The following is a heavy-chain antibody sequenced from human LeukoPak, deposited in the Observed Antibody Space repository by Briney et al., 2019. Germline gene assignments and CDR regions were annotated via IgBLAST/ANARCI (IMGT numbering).Heavy chain of an antibody. CDR2: IYHSGST. V-gene: IGHV4-59*01. CDR3: ARDGYSGSDAL. D-gene: IGHD5-12*01. Sequence: KSSETLSLTCTVSGGSISTYYWGWIRQPPGKGLEWIGYIYHSGSTKYNPSLKSRVTISVDTSQNQFSLKLSSVTAADTAVYYCARDGYSGSDALWGQGTLVTVSS. CDR1: GGSISTYY. J-gene: IGHJ4*02.